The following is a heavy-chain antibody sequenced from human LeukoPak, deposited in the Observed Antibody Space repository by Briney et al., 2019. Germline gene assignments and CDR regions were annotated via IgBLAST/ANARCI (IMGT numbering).Heavy chain of an antibody. Sequence: SGGSLRLSCAASGFTFSSYGMHWVRQAPGKGLEWVALIWYDGNNKYYADSVKGRFTISRDNSKNTLYLQLNSLRAEDTAVYYCARQHCSGGDCYFFDWGQGTLVTVSS. CDR3: ARQHCSGGDCYFFD. CDR1: GFTFSSYG. D-gene: IGHD2-15*01. CDR2: IWYDGNNK. J-gene: IGHJ4*02. V-gene: IGHV3-33*01.